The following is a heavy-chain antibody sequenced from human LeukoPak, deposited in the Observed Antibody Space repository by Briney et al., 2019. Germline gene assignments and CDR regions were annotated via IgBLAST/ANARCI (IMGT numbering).Heavy chain of an antibody. CDR2: IIPIFGIA. V-gene: IGHV1-69*04. D-gene: IGHD3-22*01. J-gene: IGHJ4*02. CDR1: GGTFSSYA. Sequence: SVKVSFKASGGTFSSYAISWVRQAPGQGLEWMGRIIPIFGIANYAQKFQGRVTITADKSTSTAYMELSSLRSEDTAVYYCARMVDSSGPDIDYWGQGTLVTVSS. CDR3: ARMVDSSGPDIDY.